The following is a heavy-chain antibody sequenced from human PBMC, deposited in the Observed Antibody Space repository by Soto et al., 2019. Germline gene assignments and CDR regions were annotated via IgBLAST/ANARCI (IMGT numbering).Heavy chain of an antibody. CDR3: ARSKGGVRFVPFYYYYYMDV. Sequence: KVSCNASGYTFTSYDINWVRQATGQGLEWMGWMNPNSGNTGYAQKLQGRVTMTRNTSISTAYMELSSLRSEDTAVYYCARSKGGVRFVPFYYYYYMDVWGKGTTVTVS. CDR1: GYTFTSYD. V-gene: IGHV1-8*01. D-gene: IGHD3-3*01. CDR2: MNPNSGNT. J-gene: IGHJ6*03.